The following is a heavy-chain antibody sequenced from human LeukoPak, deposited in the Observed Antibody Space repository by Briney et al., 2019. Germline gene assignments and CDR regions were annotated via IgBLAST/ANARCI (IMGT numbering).Heavy chain of an antibody. CDR1: GVTFSSHS. Sequence: PGGSLRLSCAASGVTFSSHSMHWVRQAPGKGLVWVSGISNDGTSATYADSVKGRFTFSRDNAKNTLYLQMHSLRAEDTAVYSCARGWFGPDSCGQGTLVTVSS. CDR2: ISNDGTSA. D-gene: IGHD3-10*01. V-gene: IGHV3-74*01. CDR3: ARGWFGPDS. J-gene: IGHJ5*01.